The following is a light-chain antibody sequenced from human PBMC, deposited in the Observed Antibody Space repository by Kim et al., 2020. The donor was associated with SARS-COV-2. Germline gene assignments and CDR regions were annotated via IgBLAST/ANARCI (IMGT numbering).Light chain of an antibody. Sequence: QSALTQPRSVSGSPGQSVTISCTGTSSDVGPYNYVSWYQQHPGKAPKVMIYDVSERPSGVPDRFSGSKSGNTASLTISGLQAEDEADYYCNSYAGSYTWLFGGGTQLTVL. J-gene: IGLJ3*02. CDR1: SSDVGPYNY. CDR3: NSYAGSYTWL. V-gene: IGLV2-11*01. CDR2: DVS.